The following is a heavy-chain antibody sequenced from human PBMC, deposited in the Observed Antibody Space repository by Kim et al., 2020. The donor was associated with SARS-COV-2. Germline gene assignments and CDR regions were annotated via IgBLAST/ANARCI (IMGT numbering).Heavy chain of an antibody. J-gene: IGHJ4*02. Sequence: RYSPSFQGQVTISADKSISTAYLQWSSLKASDTAMYYCARSLNSGYYSDWGQGTLVTVSS. CDR3: ARSLNSGYYSD. D-gene: IGHD3-22*01. V-gene: IGHV5-51*01.